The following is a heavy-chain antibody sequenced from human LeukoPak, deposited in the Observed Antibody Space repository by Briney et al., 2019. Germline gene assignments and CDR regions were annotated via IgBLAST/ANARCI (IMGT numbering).Heavy chain of an antibody. D-gene: IGHD5-12*01. V-gene: IGHV3-23*01. Sequence: GGSRRLSCAASGFTFSTYAMTWVRQAPGKGLEWVSAVRGSGTDTYYADSVKGRFTISRDNSKNTLYLQMNSLRAEDTAIYYCAKTSRRDSAYDSPFDYWGQGTLVTVSS. CDR2: VRGSGTDT. J-gene: IGHJ4*02. CDR3: AKTSRRDSAYDSPFDY. CDR1: GFTFSTYA.